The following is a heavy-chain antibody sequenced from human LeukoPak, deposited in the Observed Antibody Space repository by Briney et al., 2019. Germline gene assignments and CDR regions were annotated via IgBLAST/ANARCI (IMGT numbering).Heavy chain of an antibody. CDR3: ARDFWDIVVVPAAIPY. CDR1: GFTFSSYA. D-gene: IGHD2-2*01. V-gene: IGHV3-23*01. Sequence: GGSLRLSCAASGFTFSSYAMSWVRQAPGKGLEWVSAISGSGGSTYYADSVKGRFTISRDNSKNTLYLQMNSLRAEDTAVYYCARDFWDIVVVPAAIPYWGQGTLVTVSS. CDR2: ISGSGGST. J-gene: IGHJ4*02.